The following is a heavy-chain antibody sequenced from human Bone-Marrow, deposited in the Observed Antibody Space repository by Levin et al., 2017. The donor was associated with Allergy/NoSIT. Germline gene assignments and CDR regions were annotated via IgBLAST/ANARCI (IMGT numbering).Heavy chain of an antibody. J-gene: IGHJ6*03. CDR3: ARDQGGNFYDSGSPFYYMDV. D-gene: IGHD3-10*01. Sequence: LGESLKISCAASEFTFSSYAMHWVRQAPGKGLEWVAIIWYDGSKKYYADSVKGRFTISRDNSKNTLSLEMNSLRGEDTAVYYCARDQGGNFYDSGSPFYYMDVWGRGTTVTVSS. V-gene: IGHV3-33*01. CDR2: IWYDGSKK. CDR1: EFTFSSYA.